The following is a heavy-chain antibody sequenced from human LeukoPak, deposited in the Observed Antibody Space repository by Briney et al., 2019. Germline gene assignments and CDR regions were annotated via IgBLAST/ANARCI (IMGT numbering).Heavy chain of an antibody. J-gene: IGHJ4*02. Sequence: GASVKVSCKASGYTFTGYYMHWVRQAPGQGLEWMGWINPNSGGTNYAQKFQGRVTMTRDTSISTAYMELSRLRSDDTAVYYCARDLRRVSTMVRGVIHWGQGTLVSVSS. D-gene: IGHD3-10*01. CDR2: INPNSGGT. CDR3: ARDLRRVSTMVRGVIH. CDR1: GYTFTGYY. V-gene: IGHV1-2*02.